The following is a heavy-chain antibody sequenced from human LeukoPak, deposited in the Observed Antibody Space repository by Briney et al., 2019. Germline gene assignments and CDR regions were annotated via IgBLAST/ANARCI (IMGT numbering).Heavy chain of an antibody. J-gene: IGHJ6*02. CDR3: ARDKKIGATGSDGLDV. CDR1: GGSINGYY. Sequence: SETLSLTCTVSGGSINGYYWSWIRQPPGKGVEWIAFIYYSGSTNYNPSLNSRVTISLDTSKNQFSLKLSSVTAADTAVYYCARDKKIGATGSDGLDVWGQGTTVTVSS. CDR2: IYYSGST. V-gene: IGHV4-59*01. D-gene: IGHD6-13*01.